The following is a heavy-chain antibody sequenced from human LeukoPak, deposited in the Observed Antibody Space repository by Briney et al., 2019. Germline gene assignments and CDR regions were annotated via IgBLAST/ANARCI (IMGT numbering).Heavy chain of an antibody. V-gene: IGHV1-18*01. Sequence: ASVKVSCKASGYTFTSYGISWVRQAPGQGLEWMGWISAYNGNTNYAQKLQGRVTMTTDTSTSTAYMELRSLRSDDTAVYYCARGAYHISTGYYMPTYYYGMDVWGQGTTVTVSS. D-gene: IGHD3-9*01. J-gene: IGHJ6*02. CDR1: GYTFTSYG. CDR2: ISAYNGNT. CDR3: ARGAYHISTGYYMPTYYYGMDV.